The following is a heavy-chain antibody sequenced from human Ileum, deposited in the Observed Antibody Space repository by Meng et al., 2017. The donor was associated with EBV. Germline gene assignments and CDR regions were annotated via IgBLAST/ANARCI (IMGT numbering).Heavy chain of an antibody. D-gene: IGHD3-22*01. V-gene: IGHV4-4*02. J-gene: IGHJ4*02. CDR2: TSHSGST. CDR3: ASSDYYRSDY. CDR1: GCSIRSSDW. Sequence: QWQLQEPGPALVKPSRPLSLTWAVSGCSIRSSDWWSWVGQPPGKGLEWIGETSHSGSTNYSPSLKSRVTISLDKSKNQLSLKLNSVTAADTAVYYCASSDYYRSDYWGQGTLVTVSS.